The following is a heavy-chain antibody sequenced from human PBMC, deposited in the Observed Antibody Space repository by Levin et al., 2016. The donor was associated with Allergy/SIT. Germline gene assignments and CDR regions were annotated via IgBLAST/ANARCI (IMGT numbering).Heavy chain of an antibody. Sequence: VRQAPGKGLEWVSVIYSDGRPYYADSVKGRFTISRGKSVNTLFLQMNSLRAEDTAVYYCARAPVRTYYYYMDVWGTGTTVTVSS. D-gene: IGHD1-7*01. CDR2: IYSDGRP. CDR3: ARAPVRTYYYYMDV. J-gene: IGHJ6*03. V-gene: IGHV3-53*01.